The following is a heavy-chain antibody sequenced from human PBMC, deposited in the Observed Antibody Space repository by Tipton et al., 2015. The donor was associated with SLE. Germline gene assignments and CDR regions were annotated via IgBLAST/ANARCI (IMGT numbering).Heavy chain of an antibody. V-gene: IGHV4-39*07. CDR1: GGSISSSSYY. Sequence: TLSLTCTVSGGSISSSSYYWGWIRQPPGKGLEWIGEINHSGGTNYNPSLKSRVTISVDTSKNQFSLKLSSVTAADTAVYYCARDQGLGYGSGSYWGQGTLGHRLL. J-gene: IGHJ4*02. D-gene: IGHD3-10*01. CDR2: INHSGGT. CDR3: ARDQGLGYGSGSY.